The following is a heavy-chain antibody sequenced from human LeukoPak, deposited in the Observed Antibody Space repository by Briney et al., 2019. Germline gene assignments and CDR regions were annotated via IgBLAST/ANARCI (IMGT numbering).Heavy chain of an antibody. CDR1: GYTFTSYA. CDR2: MNPNTGNT. D-gene: IGHD3-22*01. V-gene: IGHV1-8*01. Sequence: ASVKVSCKASGYTFTSYAINWVRQATGQGLEWIGYMNPNTGNTGYARKFQGRVTMTRDMSTSTVYMELSSLRSEDTAVYYCARGLYYYDNSGPNYWGQGTLVTVSS. J-gene: IGHJ4*02. CDR3: ARGLYYYDNSGPNY.